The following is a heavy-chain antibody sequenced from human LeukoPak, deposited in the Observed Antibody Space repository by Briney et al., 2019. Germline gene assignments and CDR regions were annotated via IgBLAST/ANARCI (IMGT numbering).Heavy chain of an antibody. J-gene: IGHJ4*02. V-gene: IGHV3-23*05. Sequence: GGSLRLSCAASGFIFRSYSMNWARQAPGKALEWVSTIYGNGGDTKYIDSVKGRFTVSRDNSKNTLYLQMNSLRVDDTAVYYCATASSGVGGHYFDYWGRGAVVIVSS. CDR2: IYGNGGDT. CDR3: ATASSGVGGHYFDY. D-gene: IGHD1-26*01. CDR1: GFIFRSYS.